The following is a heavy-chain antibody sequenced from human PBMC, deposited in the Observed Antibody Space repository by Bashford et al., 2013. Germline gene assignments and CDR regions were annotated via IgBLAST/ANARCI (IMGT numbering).Heavy chain of an antibody. CDR3: ASLRRYQLPGFRSGGMDV. J-gene: IGHJ6*02. D-gene: IGHD2-2*01. CDR2: MNPNSGNT. V-gene: IGHV1-8*01. Sequence: WVRQAPGQGLEWMGWMNPNSGNTGYAQKFQGRVTMTRNTSISTAYMELSSLRSEDTAVYYCASLRRYQLPGFRSGGMDVWGQGTTVTVSS.